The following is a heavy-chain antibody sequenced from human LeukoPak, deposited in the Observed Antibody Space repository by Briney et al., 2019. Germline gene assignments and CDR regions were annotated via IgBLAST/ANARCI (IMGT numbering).Heavy chain of an antibody. CDR3: ARRLDTIEFDP. CDR1: GYTFTSYD. Sequence: ASVKVSCKASGYTFTSYDINWVRQATGQGLEWMGWMNPNSGNTAYAQKFQGRLTMTRDTSMRTAYMELSSLKSEDTAVYYCARRLDTIEFDPWGQGTRVTVSS. V-gene: IGHV1-8*01. D-gene: IGHD5-12*01. J-gene: IGHJ5*02. CDR2: MNPNSGNT.